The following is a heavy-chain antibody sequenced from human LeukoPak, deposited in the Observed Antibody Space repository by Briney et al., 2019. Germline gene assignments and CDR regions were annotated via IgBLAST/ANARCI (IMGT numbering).Heavy chain of an antibody. V-gene: IGHV3-53*01. J-gene: IGHJ4*02. D-gene: IGHD3-3*01. CDR1: GFTVNSNY. Sequence: PGGSLRLSCAASGFTVNSNYMSWVRQAPGKGLEWVSAIYSVGSTYYADSVKGRFTISRDNSKNTVYLQMNSLRAEDTAVYYCARDHQYYDFWSGYYFHWGQGTLVTVSS. CDR3: ARDHQYYDFWSGYYFH. CDR2: IYSVGST.